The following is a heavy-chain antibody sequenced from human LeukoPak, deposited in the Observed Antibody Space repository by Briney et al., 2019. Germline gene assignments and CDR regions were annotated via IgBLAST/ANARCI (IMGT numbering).Heavy chain of an antibody. CDR3: ARMLGGSGHDY. V-gene: IGHV4-30-2*01. D-gene: IGHD2-15*01. J-gene: IGHJ4*02. CDR1: GGSISSGGYY. CDR2: IYHSGST. Sequence: SETLSLTCTVSGGSISSGGYYWSWIRQPPGKGLEWIGYIYHSGSTYYNPSLKSRVTISVDRSKNQFSLKLSSVTAADTAVYYCARMLGGSGHDYWGQGTLVTVSS.